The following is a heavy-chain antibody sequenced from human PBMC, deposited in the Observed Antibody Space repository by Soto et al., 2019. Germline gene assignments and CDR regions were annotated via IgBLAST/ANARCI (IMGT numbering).Heavy chain of an antibody. V-gene: IGHV4-34*01. D-gene: IGHD3-10*01. CDR3: ARGRYSYETIYYKFYYSALDV. J-gene: IGHJ6*02. CDR2: INDNGGT. CDR1: GGSIRGYY. Sequence: SETLSLTCGVYGGSIRGYYWSWIRQSPGKGLEWIGDINDNGGTNYNPSLKSRVTTSLDTSKKQVSLMVSSVTAADTAVYYCARGRYSYETIYYKFYYSALDVWGQGTAVTVSS.